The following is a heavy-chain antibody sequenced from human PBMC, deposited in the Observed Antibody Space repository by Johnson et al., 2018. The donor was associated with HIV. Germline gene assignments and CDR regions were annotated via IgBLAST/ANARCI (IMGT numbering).Heavy chain of an antibody. CDR2: IRSKANSYAT. CDR1: GFTVSSNY. V-gene: IGHV3-73*01. J-gene: IGHJ3*02. D-gene: IGHD5-18*01. CDR3: TTEGGYSYGWDAFDI. Sequence: VQLVESGGGLVKPGGSLRLSCAASGFTVSSNYMSWVRQASGKGLEWVGRIRSKANSYATAYAASVKGRFTISRDDSKNTLYLQMNSLKTEDTAVYYCTTEGGYSYGWDAFDIWGQGTMVTVAS.